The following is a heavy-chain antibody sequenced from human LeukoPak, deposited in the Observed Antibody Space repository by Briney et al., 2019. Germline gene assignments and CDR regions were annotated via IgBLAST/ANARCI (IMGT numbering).Heavy chain of an antibody. CDR2: INPGSGNT. J-gene: IGHJ4*02. Sequence: APVKVSCKASGYSFTNYAIHWVRQAPGQRLEWKGWINPGSGNTKYSQKFQGRVTITRDTSASTVYMDVSSLRSEDTAVYYCARAPGGDYWGQGTLVTVSS. D-gene: IGHD3-16*01. V-gene: IGHV1-3*01. CDR1: GYSFTNYA. CDR3: ARAPGGDY.